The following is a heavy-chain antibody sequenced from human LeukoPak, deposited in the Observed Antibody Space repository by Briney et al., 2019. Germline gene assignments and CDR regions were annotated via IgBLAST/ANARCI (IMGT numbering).Heavy chain of an antibody. J-gene: IGHJ2*01. Sequence: PGGSLRLSCAASGFTFSSYWMSWLRQAPGKGLEWVANIKQDGSEKYYVDSVKGRFTISRDNAKNSLYLQMNSLRAEDTAVYYCARDYTYYDILTGYPYWYFDLWGRGTLVTVSS. CDR3: ARDYTYYDILTGYPYWYFDL. CDR2: IKQDGSEK. D-gene: IGHD3-9*01. CDR1: GFTFSSYW. V-gene: IGHV3-7*01.